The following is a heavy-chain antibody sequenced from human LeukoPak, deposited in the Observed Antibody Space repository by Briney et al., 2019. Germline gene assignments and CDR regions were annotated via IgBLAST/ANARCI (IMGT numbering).Heavy chain of an antibody. J-gene: IGHJ6*03. Sequence: SETLSLTCAVYGGSFSGYYWSWIRQPPGKGLEWIGEINHSGSTNYNPSLKTRVTISVDTSKNQFSLKLSSVTAADTAVYYCARHDRDCSSTTCYHYMDVWGKGTTVAVSS. V-gene: IGHV4-34*01. CDR1: GGSFSGYY. D-gene: IGHD2-2*01. CDR2: INHSGST. CDR3: ARHDRDCSSTTCYHYMDV.